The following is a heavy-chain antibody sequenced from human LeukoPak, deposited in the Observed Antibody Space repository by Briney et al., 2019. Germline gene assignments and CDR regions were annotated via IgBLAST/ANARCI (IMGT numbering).Heavy chain of an antibody. CDR3: AKALTAPGPSITGTTGTRDY. J-gene: IGHJ4*02. V-gene: IGHV3-23*01. Sequence: PGGSLRLSCAASGFTFSSYAMSWVRQAPGKGLEWVSAISGSGGCTYYADSVKGRFTISRDNSKNTLYLQMNSLRAEDTAVYYCAKALTAPGPSITGTTGTRDYWGQGTLVTVSS. CDR2: ISGSGGCT. D-gene: IGHD1-7*01. CDR1: GFTFSSYA.